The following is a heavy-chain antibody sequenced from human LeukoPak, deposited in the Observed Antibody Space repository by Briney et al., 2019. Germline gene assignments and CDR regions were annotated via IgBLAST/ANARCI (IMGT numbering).Heavy chain of an antibody. CDR3: ARAAGYSSDSYYFDY. D-gene: IGHD6-19*01. CDR1: GFTFSSDA. V-gene: IGHV3-30-3*01. J-gene: IGHJ4*02. Sequence: PGGSLRLSCAASGFTFSSDAMHWVRQAPGKGLEWVAVISYDGSNKYYADSVKGRFTISRDNSKNTLYLQMNSLRAEDTAVYYCARAAGYSSDSYYFDYWGQGTLVTVSS. CDR2: ISYDGSNK.